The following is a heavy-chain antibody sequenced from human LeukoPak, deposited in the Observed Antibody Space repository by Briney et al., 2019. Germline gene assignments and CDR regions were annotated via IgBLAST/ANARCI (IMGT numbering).Heavy chain of an antibody. Sequence: PGGSLRLSCAASGFTFSSYAMSWDRQAPGKGLEWVSAISGSGGSTYYADSVKGRFTISRDNSKNTLYLQMNSLRAEDTAVYYCHIKRFGELFLDYWGQGTLVTVSS. CDR3: HIKRFGELFLDY. V-gene: IGHV3-23*01. CDR1: GFTFSSYA. J-gene: IGHJ4*02. CDR2: ISGSGGST. D-gene: IGHD3-10*01.